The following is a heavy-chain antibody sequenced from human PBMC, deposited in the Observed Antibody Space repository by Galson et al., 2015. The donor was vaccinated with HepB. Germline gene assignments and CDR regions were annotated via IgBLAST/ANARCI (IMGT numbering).Heavy chain of an antibody. CDR3: ARGRQRRITFGGVIGY. CDR2: MNPNSGNT. Sequence: SVKVSCKASGYTFTSYDINWVRQATGQGLEWMGWMNPNSGNTGYAQKFQGRVTMTRNTSISTAYMELSSLRSEDTAVYYCARGRQRRITFGGVIGYWGQGTLVTVSS. J-gene: IGHJ4*02. D-gene: IGHD3-16*01. V-gene: IGHV1-8*01. CDR1: GYTFTSYD.